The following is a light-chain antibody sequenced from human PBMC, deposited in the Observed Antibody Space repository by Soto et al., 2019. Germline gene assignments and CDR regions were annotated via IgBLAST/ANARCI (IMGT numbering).Light chain of an antibody. Sequence: ETVLTQFPATLSLSPGERATLSCRASQNISSYLAWYQQKPGQAPRLLIYDTSNRATGVPARFSGSGSGTDFTLTISSLEPEDFAIYYCQQRYNWPRTFGQGTKVEIK. CDR3: QQRYNWPRT. CDR1: QNISSY. V-gene: IGKV3-11*01. CDR2: DTS. J-gene: IGKJ1*01.